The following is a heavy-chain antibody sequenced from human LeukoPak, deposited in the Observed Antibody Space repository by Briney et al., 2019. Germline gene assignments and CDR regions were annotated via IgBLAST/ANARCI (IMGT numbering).Heavy chain of an antibody. CDR2: MNPNSGNT. J-gene: IGHJ4*02. CDR3: ARAPSRGYCSSSSCYVGY. CDR1: GYTFTSYD. D-gene: IGHD2-2*01. V-gene: IGHV1-8*01. Sequence: ASVKVSCKASGYTFTSYDINWVRQATGQGLEWMGWMNPNSGNTGYAQKFQDRVTMTRNTSISTAYMELSSLRSEDTAVYYCARAPSRGYCSSSSCYVGYWGQGTLVTVSS.